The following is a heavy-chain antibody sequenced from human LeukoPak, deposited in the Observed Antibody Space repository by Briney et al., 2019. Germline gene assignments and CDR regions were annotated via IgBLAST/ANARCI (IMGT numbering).Heavy chain of an antibody. CDR3: ARDHYGDYYYYYGMDV. Sequence: GGSLRLSCAASGFTFSSYGMHWVRQAPGKGLEWVAVIWYDGSNKYYADSVKGRFTISRDNSKNTLYLQMNSLRAEDTAVYYCARDHYGDYYYYYGMDVWGQGTTVTVSS. J-gene: IGHJ6*02. CDR2: IWYDGSNK. D-gene: IGHD4-17*01. V-gene: IGHV3-33*01. CDR1: GFTFSSYG.